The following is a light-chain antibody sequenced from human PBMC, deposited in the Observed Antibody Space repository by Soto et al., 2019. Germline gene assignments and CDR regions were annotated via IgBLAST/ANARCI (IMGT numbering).Light chain of an antibody. V-gene: IGKV3-20*01. J-gene: IGKJ4*01. Sequence: DIVLTQSPGTLSLSPGERATLSCRASQSVYNNYLAWYQQKPGQAPRLLIYGASSRATGIPDRFSGSGSGTDFTLTISRLETEDFAVYYCQQYATSPLTFGGGTKVDIK. CDR1: QSVYNNY. CDR3: QQYATSPLT. CDR2: GAS.